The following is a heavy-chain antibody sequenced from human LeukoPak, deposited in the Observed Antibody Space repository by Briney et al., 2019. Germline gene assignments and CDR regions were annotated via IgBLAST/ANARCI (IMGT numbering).Heavy chain of an antibody. CDR1: GFTFSNYA. V-gene: IGHV3-23*01. D-gene: IGHD1-26*01. CDR2: ISRSGSST. J-gene: IGHJ4*02. Sequence: GGSLRLSCAASGFTFSNYAMNWVRQAPGKGLEWVSAISRSGSSTYYADSVKGRFTISRDSSKNTLYLQMISLRAEDTAVYYCAKAQWQWETYPVPIDYWGQGTLVTVSS. CDR3: AKAQWQWETYPVPIDY.